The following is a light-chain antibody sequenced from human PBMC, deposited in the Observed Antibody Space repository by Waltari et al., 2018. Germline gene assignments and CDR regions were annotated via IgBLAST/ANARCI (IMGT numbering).Light chain of an antibody. CDR2: DVN. Sequence: HSALAQPASVSGSPGQSITISCTGTSSDVGAYNYVSWYQQHPGKAPRLMIYDVNNRPSGVYNRFSGSKSGNTASLTISGLQAEDEADYYCSSFTRASSWVFGGGTKLTV. J-gene: IGLJ3*02. V-gene: IGLV2-14*03. CDR1: SSDVGAYNY. CDR3: SSFTRASSWV.